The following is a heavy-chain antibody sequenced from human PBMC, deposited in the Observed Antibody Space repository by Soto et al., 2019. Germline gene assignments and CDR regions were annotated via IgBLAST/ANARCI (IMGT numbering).Heavy chain of an antibody. CDR3: ARGLQWLDY. J-gene: IGHJ4*02. D-gene: IGHD6-19*01. CDR1: GFTFSSYH. Sequence: EVQLMESGGGLVQPGGSLRLSCAASGFTFSSYHMNWVRQAPGKGLEWISYISSSSSTIYYADSVKGRFTISRDNAKNSLYLQMNSLRAEDTAVYYCARGLQWLDYWGQGTLVTVSS. V-gene: IGHV3-48*01. CDR2: ISSSSSTI.